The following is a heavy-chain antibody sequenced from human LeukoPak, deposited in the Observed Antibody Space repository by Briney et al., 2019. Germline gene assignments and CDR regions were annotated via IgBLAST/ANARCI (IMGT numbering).Heavy chain of an antibody. V-gene: IGHV3-11*04. CDR2: ITNSASTI. CDR3: ARDLTATGVSDY. J-gene: IGHJ4*02. Sequence: GGSLRLSCAASGFTFSDYYMSWIRQAPGKGLEWVSYITNSASTIYYAGSVKGRFTISRDNAKNSLYLQMNSLGAEDTAVYYCARDLTATGVSDYWGQGTLVTVSS. D-gene: IGHD6-25*01. CDR1: GFTFSDYY.